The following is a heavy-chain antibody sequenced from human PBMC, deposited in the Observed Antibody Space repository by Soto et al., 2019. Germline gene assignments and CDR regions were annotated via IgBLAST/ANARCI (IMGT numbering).Heavy chain of an antibody. J-gene: IGHJ6*02. CDR3: AHRYNSLYNYYGMDV. Sequence: QITLKESGPPLVKPTQTLTLTCTFSGFSLTTSGVGVGWIRQPPGKALEWLALIYWDDDKRYSPFLKSRLTITKDTSKNEVVLTMTNMDPVHTATYYCAHRYNSLYNYYGMDVWGQGTTVTVSS. CDR2: IYWDDDK. CDR1: GFSLTTSGVG. V-gene: IGHV2-5*02. D-gene: IGHD1-20*01.